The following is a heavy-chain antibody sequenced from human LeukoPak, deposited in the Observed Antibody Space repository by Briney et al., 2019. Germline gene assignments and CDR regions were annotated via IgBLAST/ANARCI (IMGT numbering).Heavy chain of an antibody. CDR2: INPNSGGT. J-gene: IGHJ4*02. Sequence: ASVKVSCKASGYTFTGYYMHWVRQAPGQGLEWMGWINPNSGGTNYAQEFQGRVTMTRDTSISTAYMELSRLRSDDTAVYYCARVTGDGGVDYWGKGTLVTVSS. V-gene: IGHV1-2*02. CDR1: GYTFTGYY. CDR3: ARVTGDGGVDY. D-gene: IGHD7-27*01.